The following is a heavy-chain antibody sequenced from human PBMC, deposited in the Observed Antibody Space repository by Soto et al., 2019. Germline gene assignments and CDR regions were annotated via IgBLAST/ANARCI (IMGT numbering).Heavy chain of an antibody. CDR3: AKEERHSGYIIDY. V-gene: IGHV3-30*18. CDR1: GFTFSGYG. Sequence: PGGSLRLSCEASGFTFSGYGMHWVRQAPGKGLEWVSFVSYEGSNKYYADSVKGRFTISKDNSKNTLNLQMNSLRPEDTAVYYCAKEERHSGYIIDYWGQGTVVTVS. CDR2: VSYEGSNK. D-gene: IGHD5-18*01. J-gene: IGHJ4*02.